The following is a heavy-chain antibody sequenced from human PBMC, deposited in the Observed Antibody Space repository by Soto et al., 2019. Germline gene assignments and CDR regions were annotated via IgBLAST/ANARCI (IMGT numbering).Heavy chain of an antibody. CDR3: ARDSRRYNWNYFLGMDV. D-gene: IGHD1-7*01. V-gene: IGHV6-1*01. CDR1: GDSVSSNSAA. CDR2: TYYRSKWYN. Sequence: SQTLSLTCVISGDSVSSNSAAWNWIRQSPSRGLEWLGRTYYRSKWYNDYAVSVKSRITINPDTSKNQFSLQLNSVTPEDTAVYYCARDSRRYNWNYFLGMDVWGQGTTVTAP. J-gene: IGHJ6*02.